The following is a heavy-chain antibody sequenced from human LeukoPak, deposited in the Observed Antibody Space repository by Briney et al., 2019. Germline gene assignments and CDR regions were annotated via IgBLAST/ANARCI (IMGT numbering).Heavy chain of an antibody. CDR2: ISGSGDNT. CDR3: AKYSGSNYYYYYYMDV. D-gene: IGHD3-10*01. Sequence: GGSLRLSCAASGFTFSSFGMSWVRQAPGKGLEWVSAISGSGDNTYYADSVKGRFTISRDNSKNTLYLQMNSLRAEDTAVYYCAKYSGSNYYYYYYMDVWGKGTTVTVSS. V-gene: IGHV3-23*01. J-gene: IGHJ6*03. CDR1: GFTFSSFG.